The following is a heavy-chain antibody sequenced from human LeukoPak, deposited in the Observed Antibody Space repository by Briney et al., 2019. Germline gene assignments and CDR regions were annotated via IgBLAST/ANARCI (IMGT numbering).Heavy chain of an antibody. CDR2: INPNSGGT. J-gene: IGHJ4*02. CDR1: GYTFTGYY. Sequence: ASVKVSCKASGYTFTGYYMHWVRQAPGQGLEWMGWINPNSGGTNYAQKFQGRVTMTRDTSISTAYMELSRLRSDDTAVYYCARPIRYSSGWYGYWGQGTLVTVSS. V-gene: IGHV1-2*02. D-gene: IGHD6-19*01. CDR3: ARPIRYSSGWYGY.